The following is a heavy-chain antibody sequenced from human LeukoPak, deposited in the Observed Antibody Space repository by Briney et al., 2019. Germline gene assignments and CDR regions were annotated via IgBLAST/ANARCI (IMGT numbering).Heavy chain of an antibody. CDR2: TSYDGSKK. J-gene: IGHJ5*02. CDR1: GFTFSNYA. Sequence: PGRSLRLSCAASGFTFSNYAFHWVRQAPGKGLEWVALTSYDGSKKYYADSVKGRFTLSRDNSKNTLSLQMNSLRAEDTAVYYCARGSMYGAYPSDNWLDPWGQGTLVTGSS. CDR3: ARGSMYGAYPSDNWLDP. D-gene: IGHD4-17*01. V-gene: IGHV3-30*04.